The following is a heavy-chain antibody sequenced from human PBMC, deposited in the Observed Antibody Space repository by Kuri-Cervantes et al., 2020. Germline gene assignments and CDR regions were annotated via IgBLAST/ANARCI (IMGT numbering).Heavy chain of an antibody. Sequence: SVKVSXXASGYTXTSYGISWVRQAXXQGLXWMGXXSAXXGNTNYAQXLQGXVTMTTDTSTSTAYMELRSLRSDDTAXXYCAGDPSDXGGHLDYWGQGTLVTDSS. CDR2: XSAXXGNT. CDR1: GYTXTSYG. CDR3: AGDPSDXGGHLDY. J-gene: IGHJ4*02. V-gene: IGHV1-18*01. D-gene: IGHD4-23*01.